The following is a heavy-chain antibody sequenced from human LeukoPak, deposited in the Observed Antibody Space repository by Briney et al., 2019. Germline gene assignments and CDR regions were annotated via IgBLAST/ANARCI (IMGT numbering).Heavy chain of an antibody. J-gene: IGHJ4*02. V-gene: IGHV3-21*06. D-gene: IGHD3-22*01. CDR2: ISGSSSYI. Sequence: GGSLRLSCAASGFTFSFYSMNWVRQAPGKGLEWVSSISGSSSYIEYADSVKGRFIISSDNAKNSLYLQMNSLTAEDTAVYYCARGHSSGYYLKYWGQGTLVTVSS. CDR3: ARGHSSGYYLKY. CDR1: GFTFSFYS.